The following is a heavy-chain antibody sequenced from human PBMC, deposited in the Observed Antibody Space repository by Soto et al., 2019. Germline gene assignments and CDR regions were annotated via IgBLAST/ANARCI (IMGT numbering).Heavy chain of an antibody. J-gene: IGHJ6*02. CDR2: IYYSGST. CDR3: ARVNYGNYYYYYGMDV. D-gene: IGHD4-17*01. Sequence: SGTLSLTCTVADSSIRGYYWSWIRQPPGKGLEWIGYIYYSGSTNYNPSLKSRVTISVDTSKNQFSLKLNSVTAADTAVYHCARVNYGNYYYYYGMDVWGQGTTVTVSS. V-gene: IGHV4-59*01. CDR1: DSSIRGYY.